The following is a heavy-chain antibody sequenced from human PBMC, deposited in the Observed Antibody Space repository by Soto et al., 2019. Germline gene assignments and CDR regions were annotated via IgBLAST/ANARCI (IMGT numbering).Heavy chain of an antibody. CDR2: INAGNGNT. Sequence: QVQLVQSGAEVKKPGASVKVSCKASGYTFTSYAMHWVRQAPGQRLEWMGWINAGNGNTKYSQKFQGRVTITRDTSASTAYMELSSLRSEDTAVYYCARDRTIFGVVIPFDYWGQGTLVTVSS. CDR1: GYTFTSYA. D-gene: IGHD3-3*01. CDR3: ARDRTIFGVVIPFDY. J-gene: IGHJ4*02. V-gene: IGHV1-3*01.